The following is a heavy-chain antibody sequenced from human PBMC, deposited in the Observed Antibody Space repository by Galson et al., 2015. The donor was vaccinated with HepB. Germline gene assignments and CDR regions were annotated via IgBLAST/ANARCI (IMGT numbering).Heavy chain of an antibody. CDR3: ARQARDGYNL. V-gene: IGHV3-11*01. Sequence: SLRLSCPASGFTFGDYYMSWVRQAPGKGLEWVSYISNSGTTIYYADSLKGRFTISRDNAKNSLYLQMNSLRAEDTAVYYCARQARDGYNLWGQGTLVTVSS. J-gene: IGHJ4*02. CDR2: ISNSGTTI. CDR1: GFTFGDYY. D-gene: IGHD5-24*01.